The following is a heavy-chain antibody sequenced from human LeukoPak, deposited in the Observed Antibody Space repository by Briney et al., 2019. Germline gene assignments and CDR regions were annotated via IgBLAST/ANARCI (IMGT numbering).Heavy chain of an antibody. D-gene: IGHD6-19*01. J-gene: IGHJ5*02. CDR1: GGTFSSYA. CDR2: IIPIFGTA. V-gene: IGHV1-69*05. CDR3: ARDQHWLAKEDLNWFDP. Sequence: PVKVSCKXSGGTFSSYAISWVRQAPGQGLEWMGRIIPIFGTANYAQKFQGRVTITTDESTSTAYMELSSLRSEDTAVYYCARDQHWLAKEDLNWFDPWGQGTLVTVSS.